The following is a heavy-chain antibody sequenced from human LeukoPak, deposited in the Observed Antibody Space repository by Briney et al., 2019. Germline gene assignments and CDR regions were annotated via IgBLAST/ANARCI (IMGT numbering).Heavy chain of an antibody. V-gene: IGHV4-59*01. D-gene: IGHD5-12*01. Sequence: SETLSLTCTVSGGSISSYYWSWIRQPPGKGLEWIGYIYYSGSTNYNPSLKSRITISVDTSKNQFSLKLSPVTTADTAVYYCARAWGYSGYEPGLFDYWGQGTLVPVSS. CDR2: IYYSGST. CDR1: GGSISSYY. CDR3: ARAWGYSGYEPGLFDY. J-gene: IGHJ4*02.